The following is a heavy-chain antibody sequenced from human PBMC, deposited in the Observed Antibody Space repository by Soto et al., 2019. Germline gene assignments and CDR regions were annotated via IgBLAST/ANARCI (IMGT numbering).Heavy chain of an antibody. CDR2: IYYNGST. V-gene: IGHV4-39*01. Sequence: SETLSLTCTVSGGSVSSGSYYWSWIRQPPGKGLEWIGYIYYNGSTYYNPSLKSRVTISFDTSKNQFSLKLNSVTAADTAVYYCASPYSSTFVSWFDPWGQGTLVTVSS. CDR1: GGSVSSGSYY. CDR3: ASPYSSTFVSWFDP. J-gene: IGHJ5*02. D-gene: IGHD6-13*01.